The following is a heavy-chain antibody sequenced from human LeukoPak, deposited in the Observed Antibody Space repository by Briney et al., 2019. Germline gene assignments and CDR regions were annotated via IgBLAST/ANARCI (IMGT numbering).Heavy chain of an antibody. CDR1: GGSFSGYY. D-gene: IGHD3-3*01. Sequence: SETLSLTCAVYGGSFSGYYWSWIRQPPGKGLEWIGEINHSGSTNHNPSLKSRVTISVDTSKNQFSLKLSSVTAADTAVYYCARGAYYDFWSGYPKYNWFDPWGQGTLVTVSS. CDR2: INHSGST. CDR3: ARGAYYDFWSGYPKYNWFDP. V-gene: IGHV4-34*01. J-gene: IGHJ5*02.